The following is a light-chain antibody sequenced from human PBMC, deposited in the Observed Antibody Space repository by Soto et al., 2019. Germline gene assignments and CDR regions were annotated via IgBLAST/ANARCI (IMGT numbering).Light chain of an antibody. Sequence: EIVMTQSPATLSVSPGERATLSCRASQSVSSNLAWYQQKPGQAPRLLIYGASTRVTGIPARFSGSGSGTEFPLTISSLQSEDFAVYYCQQYNNWPFTFGQGTKLEIK. V-gene: IGKV3-15*01. CDR1: QSVSSN. CDR2: GAS. CDR3: QQYNNWPFT. J-gene: IGKJ2*01.